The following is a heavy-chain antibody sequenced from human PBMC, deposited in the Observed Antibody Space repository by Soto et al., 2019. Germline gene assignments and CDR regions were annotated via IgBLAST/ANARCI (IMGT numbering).Heavy chain of an antibody. Sequence: ASVKVSCKASGYTFTGYYMHWVLQAPGQGLEWMGWINPNSGGTNYAQKFQGRVTMTRDTSISTAYMELSRLRSDDTAVYYCARDFSSGWYPQGLDYWGXGTLVNVSS. CDR1: GYTFTGYY. CDR2: INPNSGGT. CDR3: ARDFSSGWYPQGLDY. D-gene: IGHD6-19*01. J-gene: IGHJ4*02. V-gene: IGHV1-2*02.